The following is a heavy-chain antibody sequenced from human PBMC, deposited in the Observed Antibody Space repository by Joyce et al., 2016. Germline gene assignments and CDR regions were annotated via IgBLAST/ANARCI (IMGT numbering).Heavy chain of an antibody. Sequence: QLVESGGGVVKAGGSLRLSCEASGSTFSSSSMSWFRQAPGKGLEGVAAISATSYYIFHPETGRGRFTVSRDKAKKTLYLQMNSLRAEYSAVFYCARGGISYYYAMDVWGKGTTVTVSS. J-gene: IGHJ6*04. CDR1: GSTFSSSS. V-gene: IGHV3-21*01. CDR3: ARGGISYYYAMDV. D-gene: IGHD3-16*01. CDR2: ISATSYYI.